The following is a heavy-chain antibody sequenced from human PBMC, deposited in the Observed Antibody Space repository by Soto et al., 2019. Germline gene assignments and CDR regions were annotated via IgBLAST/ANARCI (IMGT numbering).Heavy chain of an antibody. V-gene: IGHV1-8*01. CDR1: GYTFTSYD. D-gene: IGHD6-13*01. J-gene: IGHJ6*03. CDR3: ARGGEQQLVLFYYYYYYMDV. CDR2: MNPNSGST. Sequence: ASVKVSCKASGYTFTSYDINWVRQATGQGLEWMGWMNPNSGSTGYAQKFQGRVTMTRNTSISTAYMELSSLRSEDTAVYYCARGGEQQLVLFYYYYYYMDVWGKGTTVTVSS.